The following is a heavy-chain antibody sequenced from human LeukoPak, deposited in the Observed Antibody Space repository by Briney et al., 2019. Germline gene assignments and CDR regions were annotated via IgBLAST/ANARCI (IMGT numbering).Heavy chain of an antibody. CDR1: EFTFSGSA. V-gene: IGHV3-73*01. Sequence: GGSLRLSCAASEFTFSGSAMHWVRQASGKGLEWVGRIRNKFNNYATAYAASVKGRFTISRDDSKNTAYLQMNSLKTEDTAVYYCTSRAPYFDTLTGYYRDYYYGMDVWGQGATVTVSS. J-gene: IGHJ6*02. D-gene: IGHD3-9*01. CDR3: TSRAPYFDTLTGYYRDYYYGMDV. CDR2: IRNKFNNYAT.